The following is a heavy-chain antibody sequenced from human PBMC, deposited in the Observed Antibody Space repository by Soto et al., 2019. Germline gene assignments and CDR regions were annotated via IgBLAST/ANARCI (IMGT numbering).Heavy chain of an antibody. J-gene: IGHJ3*02. CDR2: MSHSGGT. Sequence: QVQLQQWGAGLLKPSGTLSLTCAVYGGFVSSGSYYWSWIRQPPGKGLEWIGEMSHSGGTHFNPFPQSRVTISVATSKNQFSLKMSSVTAADTALYYCARVERGTATTVVDAFDIWGPGTMVTVSS. CDR1: GGFVSSGSYY. CDR3: ARVERGTATTVVDAFDI. D-gene: IGHD1-1*01. V-gene: IGHV4-34*01.